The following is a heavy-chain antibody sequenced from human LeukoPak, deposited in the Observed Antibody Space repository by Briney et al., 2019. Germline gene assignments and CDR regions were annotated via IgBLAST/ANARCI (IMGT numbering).Heavy chain of an antibody. CDR3: AKGVVVVTAIRYYMDV. D-gene: IGHD2-21*02. V-gene: IGHV3-23*01. Sequence: GGSLRLSCAASGFTFSRSWMHWVRQAPGKGLEWVSTISGSGGSTNYADSVKGRFTISRDNSKNTLYLQMNSLRAEDTAVYYCAKGVVVVTAIRYYMDVWGKGTTVTISS. CDR1: GFTFSRSW. J-gene: IGHJ6*03. CDR2: ISGSGGST.